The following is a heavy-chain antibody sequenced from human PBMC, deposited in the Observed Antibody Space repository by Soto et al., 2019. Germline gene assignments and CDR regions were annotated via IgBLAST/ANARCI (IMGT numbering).Heavy chain of an antibody. J-gene: IGHJ4*02. V-gene: IGHV3-53*01. Sequence: GGSLRLSSAASRLIVSSHYMCWVRQAPGKGLEWVSVIHSSGATMYAESVRGRFTISRDNSQSTVHLQMNSLRVDDTAVYYCAREARDRSGYYNIDHWGQGTLVTVSS. CDR3: AREARDRSGYYNIDH. CDR2: IHSSGAT. CDR1: RLIVSSHY. D-gene: IGHD3-3*01.